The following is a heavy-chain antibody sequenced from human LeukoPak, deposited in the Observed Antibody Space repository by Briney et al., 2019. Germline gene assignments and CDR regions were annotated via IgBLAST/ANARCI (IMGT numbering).Heavy chain of an antibody. D-gene: IGHD2-2*01. Sequence: GGSLRLSCAASGFTFSSYGMHWVRQAPGKGLEWVAVISYDGSNKYYADSVKGRFTISRDNSKNTLYLQMNSLRAEDTAVYYCAKETAPDIVVVPAASDYWGQGTLVTVSS. V-gene: IGHV3-30*18. J-gene: IGHJ4*02. CDR1: GFTFSSYG. CDR3: AKETAPDIVVVPAASDY. CDR2: ISYDGSNK.